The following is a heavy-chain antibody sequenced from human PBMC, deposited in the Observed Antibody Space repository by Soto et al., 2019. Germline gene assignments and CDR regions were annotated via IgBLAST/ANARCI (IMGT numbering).Heavy chain of an antibody. J-gene: IGHJ4*02. CDR1: GFTFSSYW. D-gene: IGHD2-15*01. Sequence: EVQLVESGGGLVQPGGSLRLSCAASGFTFSSYWTHWVRQAPGKGLVWVSRINSDGSSTSYADSVKGRFTISRDNAKNTVYLQMNSLRAEDTAVYYCARTSLVVPAATREDYWGQGTLVTVSS. CDR2: INSDGSST. CDR3: ARTSLVVPAATREDY. V-gene: IGHV3-74*01.